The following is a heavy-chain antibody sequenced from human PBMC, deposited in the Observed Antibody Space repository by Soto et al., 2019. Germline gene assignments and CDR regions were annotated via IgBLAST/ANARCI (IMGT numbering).Heavy chain of an antibody. Sequence: SETLSLTCTVSGGSISSYYWSWIRQPPGKGLEWIGYIYYSGSTNYNPSLKNRVTISVDTSKNQFSLKLSSVTIADTAVCYCARWIYFCGSYRYAFDIWGQGTMVTVSS. J-gene: IGHJ3*02. CDR2: IYYSGST. CDR1: GGSISSYY. CDR3: ARWIYFCGSYRYAFDI. D-gene: IGHD3-16*02. V-gene: IGHV4-59*01.